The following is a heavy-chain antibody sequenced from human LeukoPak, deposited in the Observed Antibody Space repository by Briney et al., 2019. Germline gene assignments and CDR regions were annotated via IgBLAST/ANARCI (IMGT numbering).Heavy chain of an antibody. J-gene: IGHJ4*02. V-gene: IGHV4-38-2*02. CDR3: ARDLSSGYYRYYFDY. D-gene: IGHD3-22*01. CDR2: IYHSGST. Sequence: SSETLSLTCAVSGYSISSGYYWGWIRQPPGKGLEWIGSIYHSGSTYYNPSLKSRVTISVDTSKNQFSLKLSSVTAADTAVYYCARDLSSGYYRYYFDYWGQGILVTVSS. CDR1: GYSISSGYY.